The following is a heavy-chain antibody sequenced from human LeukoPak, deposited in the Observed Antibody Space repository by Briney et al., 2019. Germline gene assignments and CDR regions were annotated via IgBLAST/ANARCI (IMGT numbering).Heavy chain of an antibody. Sequence: GGSLRLSCAASGFTFSSYGMHWVRQAPGKGLEWVAFIRHDGSNKYYADSVKGRFTISRDNSKNTLYLQMNSLRAEDTAVYYCAKPRPRYYYDSSGYYFDYWGQGTLVTVSS. J-gene: IGHJ4*02. V-gene: IGHV3-30*02. CDR3: AKPRPRYYYDSSGYYFDY. CDR1: GFTFSSYG. CDR2: IRHDGSNK. D-gene: IGHD3-22*01.